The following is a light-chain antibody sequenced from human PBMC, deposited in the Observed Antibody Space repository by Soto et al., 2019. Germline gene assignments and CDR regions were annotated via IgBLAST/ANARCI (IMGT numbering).Light chain of an antibody. CDR1: SSDVGSYNL. V-gene: IGLV2-23*01. J-gene: IGLJ2*01. CDR3: CSYAGSNVV. Sequence: QSVLTQPASVSGSPGQSITISCTGTSSDVGSYNLVSWYQQLPGKAPKLMIYEGSKRPSGVSNRFSGSKSGNTASLTISGLQAEDEADYYCCSYAGSNVVFGGGTKLTVL. CDR2: EGS.